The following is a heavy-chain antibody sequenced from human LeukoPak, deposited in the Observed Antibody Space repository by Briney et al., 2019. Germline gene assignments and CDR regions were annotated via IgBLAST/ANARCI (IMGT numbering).Heavy chain of an antibody. D-gene: IGHD5-12*01. V-gene: IGHV3-30*04. Sequence: PGRSLRLSCAASGFSFSRYAMHWVRQAPGKGLEGVAVISYDGRTKYDGDSVKGRFTISRDNSKKTLYLQVNSLRAEDTAVYYCAREPDGLATKRPFDYWGQGTLVTVSS. CDR3: AREPDGLATKRPFDY. CDR2: ISYDGRTK. CDR1: GFSFSRYA. J-gene: IGHJ4*02.